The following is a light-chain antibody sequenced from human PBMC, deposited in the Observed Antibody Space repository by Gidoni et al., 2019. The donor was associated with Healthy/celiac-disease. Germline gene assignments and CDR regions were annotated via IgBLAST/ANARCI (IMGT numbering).Light chain of an antibody. V-gene: IGKV1-39*01. Sequence: DFQQTQSPSSLSASVGDRVTITCRTSQSMRSYLNWYQQKPGKAPKLLIYAASSLQSGVPSRFSGSGSGTYFTLTISILQPEDFATYYCQQSYSTPLPFGGGTKVEIK. J-gene: IGKJ4*01. CDR1: QSMRSY. CDR2: AAS. CDR3: QQSYSTPLP.